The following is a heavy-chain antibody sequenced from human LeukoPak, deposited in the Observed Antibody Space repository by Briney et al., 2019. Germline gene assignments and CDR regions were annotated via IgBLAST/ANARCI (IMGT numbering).Heavy chain of an antibody. Sequence: ASVKVSCKASGYTFTSYYMHWVRQAPGQGLEWMGIINPSGGSTSYAQKFQGRVTMTRDMSTSTVYMELSSPRSEDTAVYYCARDYCSSTSCSENYYYMDVWGKGTTVTVSS. D-gene: IGHD2-2*01. V-gene: IGHV1-46*01. CDR3: ARDYCSSTSCSENYYYMDV. CDR2: INPSGGST. J-gene: IGHJ6*03. CDR1: GYTFTSYY.